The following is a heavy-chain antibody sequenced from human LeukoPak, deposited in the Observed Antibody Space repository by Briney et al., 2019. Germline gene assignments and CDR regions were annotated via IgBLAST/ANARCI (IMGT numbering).Heavy chain of an antibody. D-gene: IGHD6-13*01. CDR3: AKESIAAAGSFDY. V-gene: IGHV3-9*03. CDR1: DFIFRRYG. Sequence: GGSLRLSCAVPDFIFRRYGMHWVRQAPGKGLEWVSGISWNSGSIGYADSVKGRSTISRDNAKNSLYLQMNSLRAEDMALYYCAKESIAAAGSFDYWGQGTLVTVSS. CDR2: ISWNSGSI. J-gene: IGHJ4*02.